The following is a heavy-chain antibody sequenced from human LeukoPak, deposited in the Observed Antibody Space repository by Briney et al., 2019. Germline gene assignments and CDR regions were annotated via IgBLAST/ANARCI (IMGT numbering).Heavy chain of an antibody. Sequence: ASVTVSCKASGYTFTSYGISWVRQAPGQGVEWVGGIIPIFGTANYAQKFQGRVTITTDESTRTVYMELSSLRSEDTAVYYCARGPFGVVTFLDYWGQGAL. CDR3: ARGPFGVVTFLDY. J-gene: IGHJ4*02. CDR1: GYTFTSYG. D-gene: IGHD3-3*01. V-gene: IGHV1-69*05. CDR2: IIPIFGTA.